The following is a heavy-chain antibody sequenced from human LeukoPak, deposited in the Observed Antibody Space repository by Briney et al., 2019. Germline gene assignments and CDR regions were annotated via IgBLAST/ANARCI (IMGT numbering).Heavy chain of an antibody. J-gene: IGHJ5*02. Sequence: GSLRLSCAASGFTFSSYEMNWVRQAPGKGLEWVSYISSSGSTIYYADSVKGRFTISRDNAKNSLYLQMNSLRAEDTAVYYCARSPTFRGWFDPWGQGTLVTVSS. V-gene: IGHV3-48*03. CDR3: ARSPTFRGWFDP. D-gene: IGHD2/OR15-2a*01. CDR1: GFTFSSYE. CDR2: ISSSGSTI.